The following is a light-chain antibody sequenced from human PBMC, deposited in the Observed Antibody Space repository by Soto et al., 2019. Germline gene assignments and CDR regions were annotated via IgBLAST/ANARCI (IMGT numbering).Light chain of an antibody. Sequence: EIVMTQSPATLSVSPGERATLSCRASQSVNSNLVWYQQKPGQAPRLLIYGASTRATGIPGRFSGSGYGTEFTLTISSLQSEDFPVYYCQQYNNWLWTFGQGTKVEIK. J-gene: IGKJ1*01. CDR1: QSVNSN. V-gene: IGKV3-15*01. CDR3: QQYNNWLWT. CDR2: GAS.